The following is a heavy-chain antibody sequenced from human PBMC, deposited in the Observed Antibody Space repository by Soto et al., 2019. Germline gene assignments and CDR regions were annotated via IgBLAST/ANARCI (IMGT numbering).Heavy chain of an antibody. D-gene: IGHD6-19*01. V-gene: IGHV1-3*01. CDR3: ARAVAVPADFDY. J-gene: IGHJ4*02. Sequence: ASVKVSCRASGYTFTGYAMHWVRQAPGQRLEWMGWINAGNGNTKYSQKFQGRVTITRDTSASTAYMELSSLRSEDTAVYYCARAVAVPADFDYWGQGTLVTVSS. CDR2: INAGNGNT. CDR1: GYTFTGYA.